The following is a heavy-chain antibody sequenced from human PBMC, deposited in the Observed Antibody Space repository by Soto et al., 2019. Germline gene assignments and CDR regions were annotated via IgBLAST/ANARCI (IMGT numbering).Heavy chain of an antibody. J-gene: IGHJ6*02. Sequence: SETLSLTCAVYGGSSRGYYWSWIRQPPGKGLEWIGEINQRGSTSDNPSRKSRVTISVDTSKNQFSLKLSSVTAADMAVYYCARLPRGTNYGMDVWGQGTTVTVSS. CDR1: GGSSRGYY. V-gene: IGHV4-34*01. CDR3: ARLPRGTNYGMDV. CDR2: INQRGST.